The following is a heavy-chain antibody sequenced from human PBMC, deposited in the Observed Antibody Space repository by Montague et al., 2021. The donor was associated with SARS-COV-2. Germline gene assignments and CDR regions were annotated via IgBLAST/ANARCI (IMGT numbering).Heavy chain of an antibody. V-gene: IGHV4-59*12. J-gene: IGHJ4*02. CDR1: GDSISRYY. CDR2: HYNSGST. CDR3: ARVVVDASGWYHFDY. D-gene: IGHD6-19*01. Sequence: SETLSLTCTVSGDSISRYYWGWIRQPPGKGLEWMGYHYNSGSTNYSPTLKSRIAMSVDTSENQFSLKLFSVTAADTAVYYCARVVVDASGWYHFDYWGQGALVTVSS.